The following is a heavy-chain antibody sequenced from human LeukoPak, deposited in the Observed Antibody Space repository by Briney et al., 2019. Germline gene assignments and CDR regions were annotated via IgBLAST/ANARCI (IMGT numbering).Heavy chain of an antibody. V-gene: IGHV1-69*04. CDR1: GGTLSSYA. CDR2: IIPILGIA. J-gene: IGHJ4*02. CDR3: ARDLLGQWTAGGFDY. Sequence: SVKVSCKASGGTLSSYAISWVRQAPGQGLEWMGRIIPILGIANYAQKFQGRVTITADKSTSTAYMELSSLRSEDTAVYYCARDLLGQWTAGGFDYWGQGTLVTVSS. D-gene: IGHD6-19*01.